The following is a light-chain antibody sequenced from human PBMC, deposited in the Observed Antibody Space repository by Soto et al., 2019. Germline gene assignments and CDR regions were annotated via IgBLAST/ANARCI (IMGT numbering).Light chain of an antibody. V-gene: IGKV3-15*01. CDR1: QSVTYK. Sequence: EIVMTQSPATLSVSPGERVTLSCRATQSVTYKLAWYQQKPGQAPRLLIDAASTRIGGVPARFSGSGSGAEFTLTISSLQAEDFAVYYCQQYNYWPRTFGGGTKVEIK. CDR3: QQYNYWPRT. CDR2: AAS. J-gene: IGKJ4*01.